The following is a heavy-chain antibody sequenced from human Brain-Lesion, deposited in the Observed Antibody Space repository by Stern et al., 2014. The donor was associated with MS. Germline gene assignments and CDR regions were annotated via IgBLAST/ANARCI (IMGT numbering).Heavy chain of an antibody. D-gene: IGHD2-15*01. CDR1: GGSVSSTSYA. Sequence: VQLEESGPGLVKPSETLSLTCTVAGGSVSSTSYAWAWIRQPTGKGLGWIGTLYYSGNTYYSPSLKSRITISPDTSHNPVPPQLRSVTAADTAVYYCAGEEDIRYCSGGSCTGNWFDPWGQGTLVTVSS. J-gene: IGHJ5*02. CDR2: LYYSGNT. V-gene: IGHV4-39*02. CDR3: AGEEDIRYCSGGSCTGNWFDP.